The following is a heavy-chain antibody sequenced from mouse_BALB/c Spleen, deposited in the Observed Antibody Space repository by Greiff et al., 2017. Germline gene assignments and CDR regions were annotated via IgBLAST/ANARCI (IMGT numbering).Heavy chain of an antibody. D-gene: IGHD1-2*01. V-gene: IGHV2-9*02. J-gene: IGHJ3*01. CDR2: IWAGGST. Sequence: QVQLKQSGPGLVAPSQSLSITCTVSGFSLTSYGVHWVRQPPGKGLEWLGVIWAGGSTNYNSALMSRLSISKDNSKSQVFLKMNSLQTDDTAMYYCARLLRLQGFAYWGQGTLVTVSA. CDR3: ARLLRLQGFAY. CDR1: GFSLTSYG.